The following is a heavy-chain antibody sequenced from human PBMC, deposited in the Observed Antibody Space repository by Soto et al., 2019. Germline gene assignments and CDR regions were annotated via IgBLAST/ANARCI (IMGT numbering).Heavy chain of an antibody. J-gene: IGHJ4*02. Sequence: PGGSLRLSCSASGFTFSTYAMHWVRQAPGKGLEYVSSVNNNGGGTYYADSVKGRFAISRDNSKNTLYLQMSSLRAEDTAVYYCVRDLWKQLSHFDYWGQGTLVTVSS. CDR2: VNNNGGGT. D-gene: IGHD5-18*01. V-gene: IGHV3-64D*08. CDR3: VRDLWKQLSHFDY. CDR1: GFTFSTYA.